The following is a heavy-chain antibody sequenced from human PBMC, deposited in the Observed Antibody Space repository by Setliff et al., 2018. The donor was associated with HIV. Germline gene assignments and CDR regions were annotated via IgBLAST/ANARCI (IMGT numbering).Heavy chain of an antibody. Sequence: ASVKVSCKTSGYRFIGHYLHWVRLAPGQGPEWVGWINPETGDPNYAQKFRGRVLITRDTSITTAFLHVAKLTSDDTAIYYCATVIPSDLDYWGQGTLVTVSS. D-gene: IGHD2-21*01. CDR2: INPETGDP. J-gene: IGHJ4*01. CDR3: ATVIPSDLDY. CDR1: GYRFIGHY. V-gene: IGHV1-2*02.